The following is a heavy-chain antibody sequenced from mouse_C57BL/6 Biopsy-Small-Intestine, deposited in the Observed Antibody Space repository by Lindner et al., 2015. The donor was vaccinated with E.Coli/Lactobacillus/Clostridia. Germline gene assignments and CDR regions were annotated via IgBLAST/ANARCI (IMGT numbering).Heavy chain of an antibody. CDR2: FIPFSGTA. D-gene: IGHD2-4*01. J-gene: IGHJ4*01. Sequence: SVKVSCKTSGDTFNNYGINWVRQAPGQGLEWMGGFIPFSGTANHAQKFQDRVTISADESRSTVYMELSGLRSEDTAVYYCARLLYGDLYYNDYWGQGTLVTVSS. CDR3: ARLLYGDLYYNDY. CDR1: GDTFNNYG. V-gene: IGHV1S126*01.